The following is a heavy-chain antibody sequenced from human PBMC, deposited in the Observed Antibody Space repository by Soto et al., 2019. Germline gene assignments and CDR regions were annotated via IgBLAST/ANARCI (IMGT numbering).Heavy chain of an antibody. CDR3: AKDITGYDFWSGYIPLFG. J-gene: IGHJ4*02. Sequence: GGSLRLSCAASGFTFSSYAMSWVRQAPGKGLEWVSAISGSGGSTYYADSVKGRFTISRDNSKNTLYLQMNSLRAEDTAVYYCAKDITGYDFWSGYIPLFGWGQGTLVTVSS. CDR2: ISGSGGST. CDR1: GFTFSSYA. D-gene: IGHD3-3*01. V-gene: IGHV3-23*01.